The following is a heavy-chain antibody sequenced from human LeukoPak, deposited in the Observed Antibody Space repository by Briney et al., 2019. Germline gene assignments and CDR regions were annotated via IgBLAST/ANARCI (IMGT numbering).Heavy chain of an antibody. V-gene: IGHV3-7*01. Sequence: GGSLRLSCAASGFTLSSHWMSWVRQAPGEGLEWVANIKYDGSEKDYVDSVKGRFTISRDNAKNSLYLQMNSLRAEDTAVYYCARDISAPGLFFDYWGQGTLVTVSS. CDR2: IKYDGSEK. J-gene: IGHJ4*02. D-gene: IGHD6-13*01. CDR1: GFTLSSHW. CDR3: ARDISAPGLFFDY.